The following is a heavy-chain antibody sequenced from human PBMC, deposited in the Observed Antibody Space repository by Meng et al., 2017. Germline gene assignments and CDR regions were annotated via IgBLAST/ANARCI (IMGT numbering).Heavy chain of an antibody. D-gene: IGHD3-22*01. CDR2: IRSKAYGGTT. CDR3: ARDQVDYYDSSGYSDY. J-gene: IGHJ4*02. V-gene: IGHV3-49*03. CDR1: GFTFGDYA. Sequence: GESLKISCTASGFTFGDYAMSWFRQAPGKGLEWVGFIRSKAYGGTTEYAASVKGRFTISRDDSKSIAYLQMNSLKTEDTAVYYCARDQVDYYDSSGYSDYWGQGTLVTVYS.